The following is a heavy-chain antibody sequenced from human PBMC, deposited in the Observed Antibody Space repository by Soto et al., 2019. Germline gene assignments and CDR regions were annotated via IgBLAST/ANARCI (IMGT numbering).Heavy chain of an antibody. Sequence: ASVKVSCKASGYTFTSYDINWVRQATGQGLEWMGWMNPNSGNTGYAQKFQGRVTMTRNTSISTAYMELSSLRSEDTAVYYCACERGPSRGYYPYWFDPWGQGTLVTVSS. CDR3: ACERGPSRGYYPYWFDP. CDR2: MNPNSGNT. J-gene: IGHJ5*02. D-gene: IGHD3-22*01. CDR1: GYTFTSYD. V-gene: IGHV1-8*01.